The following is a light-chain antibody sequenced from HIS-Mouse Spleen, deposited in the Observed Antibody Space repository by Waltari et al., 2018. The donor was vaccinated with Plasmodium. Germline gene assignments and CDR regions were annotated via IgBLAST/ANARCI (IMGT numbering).Light chain of an antibody. CDR1: RWGDKY. CDR3: QAWDSSTDYV. V-gene: IGLV3-1*01. J-gene: IGLJ1*01. Sequence: SYELTQPPSVSVSPGQTASITCSGDRWGDKYACWYQQKPGQSPVLVSYQDSKRPSGIPERFSGSNSGNTATLTISGTQAMDEADYYCQAWDSSTDYVFGTGTKVTVL. CDR2: QDS.